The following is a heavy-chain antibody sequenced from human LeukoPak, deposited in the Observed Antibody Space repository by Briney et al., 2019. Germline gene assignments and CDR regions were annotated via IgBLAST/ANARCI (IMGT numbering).Heavy chain of an antibody. J-gene: IGHJ6*03. D-gene: IGHD3-10*01. CDR3: ARGKGENYYYYYYMDV. Sequence: GGSLRLSCAASGFTVSSNYMSSVRQAPGKGLEWVSVIYSDGSTYNAASVKGRFTISRDNSKNTLYLQMNSLRAEDTAVYYCARGKGENYYYYYYMDVWGKGTTVTVSS. CDR2: IYSDGST. CDR1: GFTVSSNY. V-gene: IGHV3-66*02.